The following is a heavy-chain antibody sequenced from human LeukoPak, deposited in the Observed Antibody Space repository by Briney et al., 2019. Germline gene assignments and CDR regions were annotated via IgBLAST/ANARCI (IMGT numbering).Heavy chain of an antibody. CDR3: ARDAWGGGRHSDY. D-gene: IGHD2-15*01. Sequence: ASVKVSCKASGYTFTGYYMHWVRQAPGQGLEWMGWINPNSGGTNYAQKFQGRVTMTRDTSISTAYMELSRLRSDDTAVYYCARDAWGGGRHSDYWGQGTLVTVSS. J-gene: IGHJ4*02. CDR1: GYTFTGYY. CDR2: INPNSGGT. V-gene: IGHV1-2*02.